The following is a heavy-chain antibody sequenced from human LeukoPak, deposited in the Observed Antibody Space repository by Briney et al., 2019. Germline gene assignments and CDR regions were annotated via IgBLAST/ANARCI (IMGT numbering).Heavy chain of an antibody. Sequence: SETLSLTCGVRGGSFSCNYWSWIRQSPGKGLEWIGEIYQTKYTTYNPSLKSRVTIWADTSVNQLSLTVTSVTAADTAIYYCARIRCSPGDDSCYNYWGRGTLVTVSS. CDR1: GGSFSCNY. CDR2: IYQTKYT. D-gene: IGHD2-21*01. J-gene: IGHJ4*02. CDR3: ARIRCSPGDDSCYNY. V-gene: IGHV4-34*01.